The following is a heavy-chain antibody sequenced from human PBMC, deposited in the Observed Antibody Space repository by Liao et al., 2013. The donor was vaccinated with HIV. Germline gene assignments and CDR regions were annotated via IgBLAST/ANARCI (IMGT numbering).Heavy chain of an antibody. CDR3: ARDRGVGANKYYYMDV. V-gene: IGHV4-4*07. D-gene: IGHD1-26*01. CDR2: IYITGST. CDR1: GGSISSYY. Sequence: VQMEQWGTGLLKPSETLSLTCTVSGGSISSYYWSWIRQPAGKGLEWIGRIYITGSTNYNPSLKSRVTLSVDTSKNQFSLKLSSVTAADTAVYYCARDRGVGANKYYYMDVWGKGTMVTVSS. J-gene: IGHJ6*03.